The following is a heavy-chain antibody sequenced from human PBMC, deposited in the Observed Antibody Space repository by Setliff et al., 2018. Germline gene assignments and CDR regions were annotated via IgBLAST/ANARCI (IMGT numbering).Heavy chain of an antibody. Sequence: PSETLSLTCAAYGGTFSDYYWTWIRQPPGKGLEWIGEINHRGSTNYNPSLKSRATISIDTSKDQFSLELRSVTAADTAVYYCARLPPLHTPMALTFDYWGQGILVTV. V-gene: IGHV4-34*01. CDR2: INHRGST. D-gene: IGHD5-18*01. CDR1: GGTFSDYY. J-gene: IGHJ4*02. CDR3: ARLPPLHTPMALTFDY.